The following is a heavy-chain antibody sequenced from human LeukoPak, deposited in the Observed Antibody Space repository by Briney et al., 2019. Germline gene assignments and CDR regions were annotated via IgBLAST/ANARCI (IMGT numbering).Heavy chain of an antibody. CDR2: IYTSGST. CDR1: GGSISSYY. V-gene: IGHV4-4*07. J-gene: IGHJ5*02. CDR3: ARERNYYDSSGYYYSWWFDP. D-gene: IGHD3-22*01. Sequence: SETLSLTCTVSGGSISSYYWSWIRQPAGKGLEWIGRIYTSGSTNYNPSLKSRVTISVDTSKNQFSLKLSSVTAADTAVYYCARERNYYDSSGYYYSWWFDPWGQGTLVTVSS.